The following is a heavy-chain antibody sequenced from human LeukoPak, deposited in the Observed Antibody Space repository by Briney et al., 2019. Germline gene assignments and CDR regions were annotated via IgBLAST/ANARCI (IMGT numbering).Heavy chain of an antibody. Sequence: GRSLRLSCAASGFTFDDYAMHWVRQAPGKGLEWVSGISWNSGSIGYADSVKGRFTISRDNAKSSLYLQMNSLRAEDTALYYCAKDIGYGSGSYWDTFDYWGQGTLVTVSS. D-gene: IGHD3-10*01. CDR1: GFTFDDYA. J-gene: IGHJ4*02. CDR3: AKDIGYGSGSYWDTFDY. V-gene: IGHV3-9*01. CDR2: ISWNSGSI.